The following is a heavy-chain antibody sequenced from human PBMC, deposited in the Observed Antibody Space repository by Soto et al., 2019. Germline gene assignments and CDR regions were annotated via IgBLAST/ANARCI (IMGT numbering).Heavy chain of an antibody. CDR3: ARSPPGIAAAGTFGD. CDR2: IYYSGST. Sequence: PSETLSLTCTVSGGSISCSSYYWGWIRQPPGKGLEWIGSIYYSGSTYYNPSLKSRVTISVDTSKNQFSLKLSSVTAADTAVYYCARSPPGIAAAGTFGDWGQGTLVTVSS. V-gene: IGHV4-39*01. J-gene: IGHJ4*02. D-gene: IGHD6-13*01. CDR1: GGSISCSSYY.